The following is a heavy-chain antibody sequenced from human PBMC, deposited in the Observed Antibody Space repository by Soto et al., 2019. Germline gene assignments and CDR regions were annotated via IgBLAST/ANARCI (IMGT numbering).Heavy chain of an antibody. D-gene: IGHD6-19*01. J-gene: IGHJ4*02. CDR2: IYFTGTS. CDR1: GGSLSSGSFF. Sequence: SETLSLTCTVSGGSLSSGSFFWGWIRQPPGKGLEWIGHIYFTGTSSYSPSLKSQVTMFVDTSKNNFSLRLTSVTAAYTAVYYCVRREAVAGSQFDFWGQGTLVTVS. V-gene: IGHV4-39*02. CDR3: VRREAVAGSQFDF.